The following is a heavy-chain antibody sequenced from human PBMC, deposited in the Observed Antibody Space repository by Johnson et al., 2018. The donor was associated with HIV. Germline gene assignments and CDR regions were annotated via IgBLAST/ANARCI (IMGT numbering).Heavy chain of an antibody. V-gene: IGHV3-20*04. CDR3: ARAGQQWLADAFDI. J-gene: IGHJ3*02. CDR1: GFTFDDYA. D-gene: IGHD6-19*01. Sequence: VKLVESGGGVVRPGGSLRLSCAASGFTFDDYAMHWVRQAPGKGLEWVSGINWTGGSTGYADSVKGRFTISRDNSKNTLYLQMNSLRAEDTAVYYCARAGQQWLADAFDIWGQGTMVTGSS. CDR2: INWTGGST.